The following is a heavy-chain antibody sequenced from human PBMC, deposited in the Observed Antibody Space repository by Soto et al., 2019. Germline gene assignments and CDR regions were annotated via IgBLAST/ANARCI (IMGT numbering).Heavy chain of an antibody. CDR2: INPKTAAT. J-gene: IGHJ6*02. CDR3: ARIKWGLDYYSGMDV. D-gene: IGHD1-26*01. CDR1: GYTFSDYF. Sequence: ASVKVSCKASGYTFSDYFIQWVRQAPGQGLEWVAWINPKTAATNYAKKFQDRVTVTSDTSFSTAYLELTRLRPDDTALYYCARIKWGLDYYSGMDVWGQGTAVTVSS. V-gene: IGHV1-2*02.